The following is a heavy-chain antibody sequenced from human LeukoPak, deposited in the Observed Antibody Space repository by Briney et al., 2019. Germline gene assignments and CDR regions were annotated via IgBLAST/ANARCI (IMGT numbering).Heavy chain of an antibody. Sequence: GGSLRLSCAASGFTFSSYSMNWVRQAPGKGLEWVSSISSSSSYIYYADSVKGRFTISRDNAKNSLYLQMNSLRAEDTAVYYCARDQSTMIVMAHHDAFDIWGQGTMVTVSS. CDR3: ARDQSTMIVMAHHDAFDI. CDR2: ISSSSSYI. CDR1: GFTFSSYS. V-gene: IGHV3-21*01. J-gene: IGHJ3*02. D-gene: IGHD3-22*01.